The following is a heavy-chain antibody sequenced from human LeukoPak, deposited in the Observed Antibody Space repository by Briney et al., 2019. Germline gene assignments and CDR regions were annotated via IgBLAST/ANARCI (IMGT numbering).Heavy chain of an antibody. D-gene: IGHD1-26*01. CDR2: ISAYNGNT. Sequence: ASVKVSCKASGYTLTIYGISWVRQAPGQRLEWMGWISAYNGNTSYAQKLQGRVTMTTDTSTSTAYMELRSLRSDDTAVYYCARDGHSGSYYVRHNRGYLDYWGQGTLVTVSS. V-gene: IGHV1-18*01. CDR3: ARDGHSGSYYVRHNRGYLDY. J-gene: IGHJ4*02. CDR1: GYTLTIYG.